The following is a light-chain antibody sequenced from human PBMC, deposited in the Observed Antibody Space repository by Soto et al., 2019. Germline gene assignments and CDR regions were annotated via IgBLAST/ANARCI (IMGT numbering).Light chain of an antibody. CDR2: AAT. V-gene: IGKV1-39*01. J-gene: IGKJ5*01. CDR1: QNIKNY. Sequence: DVQMTQSPSSLSASVGDRVTITCRASQNIKNYLSWYQQRPGKAPRVVIFAATLLQSGVPSTFSGSGSGTEFTVTISSLHPDDFATYYCLQSHSTPLTFGQGTRL. CDR3: LQSHSTPLT.